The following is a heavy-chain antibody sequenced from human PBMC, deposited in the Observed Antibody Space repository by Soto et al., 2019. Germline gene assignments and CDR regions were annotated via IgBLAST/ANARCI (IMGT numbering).Heavy chain of an antibody. J-gene: IGHJ3*02. Sequence: PGGSLRLSCAASGFTFSSYSMNWVRQAPGKGLEWVSYISSSSSTIYYADSVKGRFTISRDNAKNSLYLQMNSLRAEDTAVYYCARGCSGGSCYLWAFDIWGQGTMVTVSS. D-gene: IGHD2-15*01. CDR2: ISSSSSTI. CDR3: ARGCSGGSCYLWAFDI. CDR1: GFTFSSYS. V-gene: IGHV3-48*01.